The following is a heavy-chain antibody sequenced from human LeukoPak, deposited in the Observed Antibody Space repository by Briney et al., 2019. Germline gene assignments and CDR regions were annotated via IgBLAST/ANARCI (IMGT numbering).Heavy chain of an antibody. J-gene: IGHJ3*02. CDR3: ARKYCTTTSCSYGYDI. Sequence: SETLSLTCAVYGGSFSAYYWSWIRQYPGKGLEWIGETSHGGSTNYNPSLESRVTISVDTSKKQFSLKLSSVTAADTAVYFCARKYCTTTSCSYGYDIWGHGTTVTVSS. CDR1: GGSFSAYY. V-gene: IGHV4-34*01. CDR2: TSHGGST. D-gene: IGHD2-2*01.